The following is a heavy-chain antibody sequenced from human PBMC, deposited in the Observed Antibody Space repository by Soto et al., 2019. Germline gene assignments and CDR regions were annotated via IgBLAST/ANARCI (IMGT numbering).Heavy chain of an antibody. CDR1: GYNFSKYG. V-gene: IGHV1-18*01. CDR3: ARVATLIPIFHGLDA. J-gene: IGHJ6*02. CDR2: ISGYNGNT. Sequence: QVQLVQSGAEVKKPGASVKVSCKASGYNFSKYGITWVRQAPGHGLEWLGWISGYNGNTHFAQRLQGRVNMTADTSTRTAYMEVTSLRPDDTAIYYCARVATLIPIFHGLDAWGQGTMVTVSS. D-gene: IGHD3-3*01.